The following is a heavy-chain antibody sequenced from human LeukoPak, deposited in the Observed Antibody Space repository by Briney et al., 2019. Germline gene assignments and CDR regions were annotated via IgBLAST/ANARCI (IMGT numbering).Heavy chain of an antibody. V-gene: IGHV1-69*06. CDR3: ARGDGSGSYWGLAGY. Sequence: SVKVSCKASGGTFSSYAISWVRQAPGQGLEWMGRIIPIFGTANYAQKFQGRVTITADKSTSTAYMELSSLRSEDTAVYYCARGDGSGSYWGLAGYWGQGPWSPSLQ. J-gene: IGHJ4*02. CDR1: GGTFSSYA. D-gene: IGHD3-10*01. CDR2: IIPIFGTA.